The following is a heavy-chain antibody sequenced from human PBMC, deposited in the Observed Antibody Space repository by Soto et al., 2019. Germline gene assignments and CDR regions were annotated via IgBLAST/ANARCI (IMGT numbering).Heavy chain of an antibody. Sequence: SETLSLTCAVYGGSFSSYYWIWIRQPPGKGLEWIGEIDHSGSTNYNPSLESRVTISVDTSKNQFSLKVSSVTAADTAVYHCARTDRAIFYGMDVWGQGTTVTVSS. CDR2: IDHSGST. J-gene: IGHJ6*02. D-gene: IGHD3-22*01. V-gene: IGHV4-34*01. CDR3: ARTDRAIFYGMDV. CDR1: GGSFSSYY.